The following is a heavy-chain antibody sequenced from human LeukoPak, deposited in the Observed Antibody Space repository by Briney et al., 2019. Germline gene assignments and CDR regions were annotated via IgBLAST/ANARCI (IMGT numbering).Heavy chain of an antibody. CDR2: IKQDGSEK. CDR3: ARGGGTFNY. D-gene: IGHD1-14*01. V-gene: IGHV3-7*03. J-gene: IGHJ4*02. CDR1: GFTFSNYW. Sequence: GGSLRLSCAASGFTFSNYWMSWIRQAPGMGLEWVANIKQDGSEKYYVDSVRGRFTISRDNAKNSLFLQMSSLRGEDTAVYFCARGGGTFNYWGQGTLVTVSS.